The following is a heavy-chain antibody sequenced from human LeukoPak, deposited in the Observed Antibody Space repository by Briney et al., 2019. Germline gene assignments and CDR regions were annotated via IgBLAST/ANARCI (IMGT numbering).Heavy chain of an antibody. Sequence: ASETLSLTCTVSGGSISSSSYYWGWIRQPPGKGLEWIGSMYYIGSTYYNPSLKSRVTISVDTSKNQFSLKLSSVTAADTAVYYCARDAYGVDWFDPWGQGTLVTVSS. D-gene: IGHD4/OR15-4a*01. CDR1: GGSISSSSYY. V-gene: IGHV4-39*07. CDR2: MYYIGST. J-gene: IGHJ5*02. CDR3: ARDAYGVDWFDP.